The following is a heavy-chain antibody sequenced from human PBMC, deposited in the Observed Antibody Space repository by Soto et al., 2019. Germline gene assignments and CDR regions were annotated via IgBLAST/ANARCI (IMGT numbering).Heavy chain of an antibody. CDR3: ARHLTGDLGRGMDV. Sequence: LGESLKISCKGSGYTFTRYWIGWVRQKPGKGLELMGIVFPDDSDVRYSPSSQGQVTISADKSINTAYLHWSALKASDTAMYYCARHLTGDLGRGMDVWGQGTTVTVSS. CDR2: VFPDDSDV. CDR1: GYTFTRYW. V-gene: IGHV5-51*01. J-gene: IGHJ6*02. D-gene: IGHD7-27*01.